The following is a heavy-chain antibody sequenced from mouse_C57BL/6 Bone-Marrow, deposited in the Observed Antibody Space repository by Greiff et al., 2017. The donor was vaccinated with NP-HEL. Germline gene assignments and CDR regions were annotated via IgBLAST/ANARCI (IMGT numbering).Heavy chain of an antibody. CDR2: IDPENGDT. CDR1: GFNITDDY. V-gene: IGHV14-4*01. Sequence: EVQLQQSGAELVRPGASVKLSCTASGFNITDDYMHWVKQRPEQGLEWIGWIDPENGDTEYASKFQGKATITADTSSNTAYLQLSSLTSEDTAVYYCTRGGSSSLYYAVDDWGQGTSVTVSS. J-gene: IGHJ4*01. CDR3: TRGGSSSLYYAVDD. D-gene: IGHD1-1*01.